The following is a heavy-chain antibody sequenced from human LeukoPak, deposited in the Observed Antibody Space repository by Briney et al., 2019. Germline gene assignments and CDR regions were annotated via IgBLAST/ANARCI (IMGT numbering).Heavy chain of an antibody. CDR2: IRSKADSYAK. Sequence: GGSLKLSCAASGFTFSGSAMHWVRQASGKGLEWLGRIRSKADSYAKAYPASVKGRFIVSRDDSKNTAYLQMNSLKTEDTAVYYCRAAADLNDFWGQGTLVTVSS. D-gene: IGHD6-13*01. V-gene: IGHV3-73*01. CDR1: GFTFSGSA. J-gene: IGHJ4*02. CDR3: RAAADLNDF.